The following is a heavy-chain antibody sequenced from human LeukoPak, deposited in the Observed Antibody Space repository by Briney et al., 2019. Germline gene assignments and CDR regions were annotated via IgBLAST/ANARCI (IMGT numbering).Heavy chain of an antibody. CDR1: GFTFSSYW. CDR3: ASSRGSWPDYFDS. D-gene: IGHD6-13*01. Sequence: GGSLRLSCAASGFTFSSYWMSWVRQAPGKVLEWVSYIGSSGTNIYYADSVKGRFTISRDNAKNSVYLQMNSLRAEDTAVYYCASSRGSWPDYFDSWGQGTLVTVSS. CDR2: IGSSGTNI. V-gene: IGHV3-48*04. J-gene: IGHJ4*02.